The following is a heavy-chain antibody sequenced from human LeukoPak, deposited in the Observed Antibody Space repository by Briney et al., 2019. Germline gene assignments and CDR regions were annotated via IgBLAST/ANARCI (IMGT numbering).Heavy chain of an antibody. J-gene: IGHJ6*02. D-gene: IGHD2-15*01. CDR2: ISSSGSTI. V-gene: IGHV3-48*03. CDR3: AREGVVVVAYYGMDV. Sequence: GGSLRLSCAASGFSFSSYAMSWVRQAPGKGLEWVSYISSSGSTIYYADSVKGRFTISRDNAKNSLYLQMNSLRAEDTAVYYCAREGVVVVAYYGMDVWGQGTTVTVSS. CDR1: GFSFSSYA.